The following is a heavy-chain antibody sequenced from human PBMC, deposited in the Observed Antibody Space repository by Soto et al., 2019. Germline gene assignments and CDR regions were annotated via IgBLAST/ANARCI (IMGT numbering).Heavy chain of an antibody. Sequence: GESLKISCKGSGYSFTSYWIGWVRQMPGKGLEWMGIIYPGDSDTRYSPSFQGQVTISADKSISTAYLQWSSLKASDTAMYYCARRPLSPMTTVTTPHCMDVWGQGTTVTVS. D-gene: IGHD4-17*01. CDR1: GYSFTSYW. V-gene: IGHV5-51*01. J-gene: IGHJ6*02. CDR2: IYPGDSDT. CDR3: ARRPLSPMTTVTTPHCMDV.